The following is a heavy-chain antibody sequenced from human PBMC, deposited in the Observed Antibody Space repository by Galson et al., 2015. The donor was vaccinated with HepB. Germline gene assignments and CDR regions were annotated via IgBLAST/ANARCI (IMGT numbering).Heavy chain of an antibody. J-gene: IGHJ5*02. CDR1: GFTFSGYG. Sequence: SLRLSCAASGFTFSGYGMHWVRQAPAKGLEWLAVISYDGSKKYYADSVKGRFTISRDNSKNRLYLQMNSLRGEDMAVYYCAKDQGEYSSSWFDPWGQGTLVTVSS. V-gene: IGHV3-30*18. CDR3: AKDQGEYSSSWFDP. CDR2: ISYDGSKK. D-gene: IGHD6-13*01.